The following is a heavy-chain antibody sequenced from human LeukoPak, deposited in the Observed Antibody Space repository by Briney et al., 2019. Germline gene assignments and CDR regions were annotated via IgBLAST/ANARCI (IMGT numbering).Heavy chain of an antibody. Sequence: ASVKVSCKASGGTFSSYAISWVRQAPGQGLEWMGGIIPIFGTANYAQKFQGRVTITGDESTSTAYMELSSLRSEDTAVYYCARSGGVDTAMVIWYYYMDVWGKGTTDTVSS. CDR1: GGTFSSYA. CDR3: ARSGGVDTAMVIWYYYMDV. V-gene: IGHV1-69*13. CDR2: IIPIFGTA. J-gene: IGHJ6*03. D-gene: IGHD5-18*01.